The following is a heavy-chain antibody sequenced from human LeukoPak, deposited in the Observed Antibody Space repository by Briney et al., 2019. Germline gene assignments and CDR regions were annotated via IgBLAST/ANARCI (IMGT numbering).Heavy chain of an antibody. CDR3: AKADSYGPHFDY. V-gene: IGHV3-23*01. Sequence: GGSLRLSCAASGFTFSSYAMSWVRQAPGKGLEWVSAISGSGGSTYYADSVKGRFTISRDNSKNTLYLQMNSLRAEDTAVFYCAKADSYGPHFDYWGQGTLVTVSS. D-gene: IGHD5-18*01. CDR1: GFTFSSYA. J-gene: IGHJ4*02. CDR2: ISGSGGST.